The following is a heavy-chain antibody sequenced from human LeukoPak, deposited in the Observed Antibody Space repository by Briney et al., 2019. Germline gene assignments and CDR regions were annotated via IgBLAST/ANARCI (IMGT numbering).Heavy chain of an antibody. J-gene: IGHJ6*02. Sequence: GGSLRLSRAASGFTFSSYWMHWVRQAPGKGLVWVSRINEDGSTTNYADSVKGRLTISRDNAKNTLCLQMNSLRAEDTAVYYCARDYGRSRDYGMDVWGQGTTVTVSS. CDR1: GFTFSSYW. CDR3: ARDYGRSRDYGMDV. V-gene: IGHV3-74*01. D-gene: IGHD3-10*01. CDR2: INEDGSTT.